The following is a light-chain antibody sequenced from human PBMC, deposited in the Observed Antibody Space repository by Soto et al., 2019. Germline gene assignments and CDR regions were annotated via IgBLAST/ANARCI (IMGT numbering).Light chain of an antibody. Sequence: NFMLTQPHSVSESPGKTVTISCTRSSGSIASNYVQWYQQRPGGAPTTVIYEDNQRPSGVPDRFSGSIDSSSNSASLTISGLKTEDEADYYCQSYDISLYVFGTGTKLTVL. V-gene: IGLV6-57*04. CDR1: SGSIASNY. CDR3: QSYDISLYV. CDR2: EDN. J-gene: IGLJ1*01.